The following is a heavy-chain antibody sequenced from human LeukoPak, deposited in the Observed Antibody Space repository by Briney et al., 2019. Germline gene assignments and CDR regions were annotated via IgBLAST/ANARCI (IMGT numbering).Heavy chain of an antibody. D-gene: IGHD2-2*01. V-gene: IGHV4-61*09. CDR1: GGSISSSTDY. CDR3: ARSIVVVPAAVDY. CDR2: IYTSGKT. J-gene: IGHJ4*02. Sequence: SQTLSLTCTVSGGSISSSTDYWSWIRQPAGKGLEWIGHIYTSGKTNYNPSLKSRVTISVDTSKNQFSLRLRSVTAADTAVYYCARSIVVVPAAVDYWGQGTLVTVSS.